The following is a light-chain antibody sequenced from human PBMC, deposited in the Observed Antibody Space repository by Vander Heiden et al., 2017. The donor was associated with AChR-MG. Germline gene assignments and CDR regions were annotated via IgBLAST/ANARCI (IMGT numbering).Light chain of an antibody. Sequence: QSALTQPPAVSGSPGPAVPISCTGTSSDVGGYNYVSWYQQHPGKAPKLMIYDVSKRPSGVPDRFSGSKSGNTASLTISGLQAEDEAYYYCCSYASSYTWVFGAGTKVTV. CDR3: CSYASSYTWV. J-gene: IGLJ1*01. CDR1: SSDVGGYNY. CDR2: DVS. V-gene: IGLV2-11*01.